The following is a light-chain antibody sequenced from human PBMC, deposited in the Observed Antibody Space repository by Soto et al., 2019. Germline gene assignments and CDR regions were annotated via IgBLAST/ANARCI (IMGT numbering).Light chain of an antibody. J-gene: IGKJ3*01. CDR2: DAS. Sequence: EIVLTQSPATLSLCPGERATLSCRASQSVSSYLAWYQQKPGQAPRLLIYDASNRATGIPARFSGSGSGTDFTLTISSLEPEDFAVYYCQQRSNWPPGTFGPGTKVDIK. CDR3: QQRSNWPPGT. V-gene: IGKV3-11*01. CDR1: QSVSSY.